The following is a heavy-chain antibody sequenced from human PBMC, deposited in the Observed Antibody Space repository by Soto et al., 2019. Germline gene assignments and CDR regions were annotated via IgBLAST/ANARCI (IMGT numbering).Heavy chain of an antibody. CDR2: IYYSGST. V-gene: IGHV4-30-4*01. D-gene: IGHD3-22*01. CDR3: ARARYDSSGYYLFY. J-gene: IGHJ4*02. Sequence: SATLSLTCTVSGGSISNSDSYWSWLRQPPGKGLEWIGYIYYSGSTYSNPSLKSRVTISVDTSKNQFSLKLSAVTAADTAVYYCARARYDSSGYYLFYWGQGTLVT. CDR1: GGSISNSDSY.